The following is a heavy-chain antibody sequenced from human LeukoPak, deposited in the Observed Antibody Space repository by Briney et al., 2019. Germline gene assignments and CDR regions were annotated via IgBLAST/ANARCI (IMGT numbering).Heavy chain of an antibody. CDR1: GYTFTSYG. Sequence: ASVKVSCKASGYTFTSYGISWVRQAPGQGLEWMGWISAYNGNTNYAQKLQGRVTMTTDTSTSTAYMELRSLRSDDTAVYYCARDCSGGSCYSREDYWGQGTLVTVSS. CDR2: ISAYNGNT. V-gene: IGHV1-18*01. CDR3: ARDCSGGSCYSREDY. D-gene: IGHD2-15*01. J-gene: IGHJ4*02.